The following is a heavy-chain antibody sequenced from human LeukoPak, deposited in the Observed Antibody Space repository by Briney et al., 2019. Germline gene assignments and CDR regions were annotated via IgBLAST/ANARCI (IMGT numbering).Heavy chain of an antibody. D-gene: IGHD3-3*01. CDR1: GYTFTSYD. CDR3: ARAVRTIFGVVTYYFDY. Sequence: ASVKVSCKASGYTFTSYDINWVRQATGQGLEWMGWMNPNSGNTGYAQKFQGRVTITRNTSISTAYMELSSLRSEDTAVYYCARAVRTIFGVVTYYFDYWGQGTPVTVSS. J-gene: IGHJ4*02. CDR2: MNPNSGNT. V-gene: IGHV1-8*03.